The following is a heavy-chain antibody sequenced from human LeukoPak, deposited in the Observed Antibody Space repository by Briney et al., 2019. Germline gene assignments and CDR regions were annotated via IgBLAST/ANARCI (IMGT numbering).Heavy chain of an antibody. J-gene: IGHJ4*02. CDR1: GFTFSNDW. D-gene: IGHD1-26*01. Sequence: TGGSLRLSCAASGFTFSNDWMHWVRQAQGKGLVWVSCINTDGSTTTYADSVKGRFTISRDNAKNTLYLQMNSLRVEDTAVYYCARGRGGSYHYWGQGTLVTVSS. CDR3: ARGRGGSYHY. V-gene: IGHV3-74*01. CDR2: INTDGSTT.